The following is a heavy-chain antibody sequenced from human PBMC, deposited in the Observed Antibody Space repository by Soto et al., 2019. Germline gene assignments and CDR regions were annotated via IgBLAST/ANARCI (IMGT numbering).Heavy chain of an antibody. CDR3: AKDWDSGGNPVFDY. J-gene: IGHJ4*02. CDR1: SSTFRGHA. V-gene: IGHV3-23*01. CDR2: VSGSVGRT. Sequence: ALSLSCAASSSTFRGHAMSWVLKDPGKGLEWDSAVSGSVGRTYYADSVKGRFTISRDSSKNTLYMQMNSLRAEDTALYYCAKDWDSGGNPVFDYWGQGTLVTVSS. D-gene: IGHD4-17*01.